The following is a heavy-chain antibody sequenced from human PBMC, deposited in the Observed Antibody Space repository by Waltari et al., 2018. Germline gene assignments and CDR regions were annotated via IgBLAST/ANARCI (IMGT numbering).Heavy chain of an antibody. D-gene: IGHD6-13*01. CDR2: ISGSGGST. Sequence: EVQLLESGGGLVQPGGSLRLSCAASGFTFSSYAMSWVRQAPGKGLEWVSAISGSGGSTYYADAVKGRFTISRDNSKNTLYLQMNSLRAEDTAVYYCAKDQGSEQQLVHHYDYGMDVWGQGTTVTVSS. J-gene: IGHJ6*02. CDR1: GFTFSSYA. CDR3: AKDQGSEQQLVHHYDYGMDV. V-gene: IGHV3-23*01.